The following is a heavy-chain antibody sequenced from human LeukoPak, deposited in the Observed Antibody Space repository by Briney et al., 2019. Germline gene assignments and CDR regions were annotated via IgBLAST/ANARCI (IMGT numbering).Heavy chain of an antibody. CDR2: ISWNSGSI. CDR1: GFTFDDYA. Sequence: GRSLRLSCAASGFTFDDYAMHWVRQAPGKGLEWVSGISWNSGSIGYADSVKGRFTISRDNAKNTLYLQMNSLRAEDTAVYYCARIASRDYFDYWGQGTLVTVSS. J-gene: IGHJ4*02. V-gene: IGHV3-9*01. D-gene: IGHD2-2*01. CDR3: ARIASRDYFDY.